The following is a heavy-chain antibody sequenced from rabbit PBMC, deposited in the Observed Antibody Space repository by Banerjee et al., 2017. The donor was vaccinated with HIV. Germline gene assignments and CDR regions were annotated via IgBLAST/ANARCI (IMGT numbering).Heavy chain of an antibody. Sequence: QEQLVESGGGLVTLGGSLKLSCKASGIDFSTYGISWVRQAPGKGLEWIAYIYPDYGTTDYASWVNGRFTISLDNAQNTVFLRVTGLTAADTATYFCARGLVAGVLDLRGQGTLVTVS. J-gene: IGHJ3*01. D-gene: IGHD3-3*01. CDR1: GIDFSTYG. CDR3: ARGLVAGVLDL. V-gene: IGHV1S47*01. CDR2: IYPDYGTT.